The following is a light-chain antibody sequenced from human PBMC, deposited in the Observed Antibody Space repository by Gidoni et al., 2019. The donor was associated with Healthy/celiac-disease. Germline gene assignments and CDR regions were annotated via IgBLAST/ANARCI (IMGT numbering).Light chain of an antibody. V-gene: IGKV3-15*01. CDR1: QSVSSN. CDR2: GAT. Sequence: EIVMKQSPATLSVSPGERATLSCTASQSVSSNLAWYQQKPGQAPRLHIYGATTRATGIPARFSGSGSGTEFTLTISSLQSEDFAVYYCQQYNNWAPGTFGPGTKVDIK. CDR3: QQYNNWAPGT. J-gene: IGKJ3*01.